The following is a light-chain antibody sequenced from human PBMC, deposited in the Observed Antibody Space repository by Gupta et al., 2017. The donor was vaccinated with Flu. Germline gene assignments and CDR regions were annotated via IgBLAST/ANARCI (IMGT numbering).Light chain of an antibody. Sequence: EIVMTQFPATLSVSPGERATLSCRASQSVSSNLAWYQQQPGQAPRLLIYCASTRATGIPARFSGSGSGTEFTLTISSLQSEDFAVYYCQQYSNWPPWTFGQGTKVEI. CDR1: QSVSSN. J-gene: IGKJ1*01. V-gene: IGKV3-15*01. CDR3: QQYSNWPPWT. CDR2: CAS.